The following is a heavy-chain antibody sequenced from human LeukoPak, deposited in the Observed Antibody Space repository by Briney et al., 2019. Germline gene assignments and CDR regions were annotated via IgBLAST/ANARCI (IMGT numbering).Heavy chain of an antibody. Sequence: SVKVSCKASGGTFISYGISWVRQAPGQGLEWMGGVIPLFGTAEYAQKFQGRVTITTDESTTTAYMELSSLRSEDTAVYYCARDDLTAHYMDVWGTGTTVTVSS. CDR1: GGTFISYG. J-gene: IGHJ6*03. CDR3: ARDDLTAHYMDV. D-gene: IGHD2-21*02. CDR2: VIPLFGTA. V-gene: IGHV1-69*05.